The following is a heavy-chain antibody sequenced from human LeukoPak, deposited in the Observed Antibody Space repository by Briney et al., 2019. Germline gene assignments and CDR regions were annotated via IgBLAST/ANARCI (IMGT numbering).Heavy chain of an antibody. CDR3: ARGGWLSFDY. CDR1: GGSFSGYY. CDR2: IYYSGST. Sequence: PSETLSLTCAVYGGSFSGYYWSWIRQPPGKGLEWIGYIYYSGSTNYNPSLKSRVTISVDTSKNQFSLKLSSVTAADTAVYYCARGGWLSFDYWGQGTLVTVSS. J-gene: IGHJ4*02. D-gene: IGHD6-19*01. V-gene: IGHV4-59*01.